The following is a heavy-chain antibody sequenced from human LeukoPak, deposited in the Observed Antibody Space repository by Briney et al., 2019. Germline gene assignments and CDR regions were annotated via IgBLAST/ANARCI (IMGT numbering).Heavy chain of an antibody. V-gene: IGHV1-69*05. CDR3: ARVAIAAAGTMDV. CDR1: GGTFSSYA. Sequence: ASVKVSCKASGGTFSSYAIGWVRQAPGQGLEWMGGIIPIFGTANYAQKFQGRVTITTDESTSTAYMELSSLRSEDTAVYYCARVAIAAAGTMDVWGKGTTVTVSS. D-gene: IGHD6-13*01. CDR2: IIPIFGTA. J-gene: IGHJ6*03.